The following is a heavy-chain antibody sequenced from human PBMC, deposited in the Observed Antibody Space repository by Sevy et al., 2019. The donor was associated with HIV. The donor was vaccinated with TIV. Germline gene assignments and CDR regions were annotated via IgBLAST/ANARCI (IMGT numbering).Heavy chain of an antibody. Sequence: GGSLRLSCAASGFTFSSYGMHWVRQAPGKGLEWVAVIWYDGSNKYYADSVKGRFTISRDNSKNTLYLQMNSLRAEDTAVYYCVRDKDYYDSSGYYYDGGHAFDIWGQGTMVTVSS. J-gene: IGHJ3*02. D-gene: IGHD3-22*01. V-gene: IGHV3-33*01. CDR3: VRDKDYYDSSGYYYDGGHAFDI. CDR2: IWYDGSNK. CDR1: GFTFSSYG.